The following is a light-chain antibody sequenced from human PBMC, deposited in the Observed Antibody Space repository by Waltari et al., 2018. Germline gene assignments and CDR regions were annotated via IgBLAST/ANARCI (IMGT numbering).Light chain of an antibody. V-gene: IGLV4-69*01. CDR3: QTGGHGTWV. CDR2: INSDGRH. Sequence: QLVLTQSPSASASLGASVKLTCTLDSGHSSNIVAWLQQQPEKGPRYLMKINSDGRHSKGDEIPERFSGASSGAGRYLPISSVQSEDEADYYCQTGGHGTWVFGGGTKLTVL. J-gene: IGLJ3*02. CDR1: SGHSSNI.